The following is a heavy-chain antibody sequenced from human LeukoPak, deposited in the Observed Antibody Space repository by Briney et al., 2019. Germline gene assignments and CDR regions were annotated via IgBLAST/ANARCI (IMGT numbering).Heavy chain of an antibody. CDR2: IIPIFGTA. V-gene: IGHV1-69*05. Sequence: SVKVSCKASGGTFSSYAISWVRQAPGQGLEWMGGIIPIFGTANYAQKFQGRVTITTDESTSTAYMELRRLRSEDTAGYYCARDLPPFCSRSSCYQGDYWGQGTLVTVSS. D-gene: IGHD2-2*01. CDR3: ARDLPPFCSRSSCYQGDY. CDR1: GGTFSSYA. J-gene: IGHJ4*02.